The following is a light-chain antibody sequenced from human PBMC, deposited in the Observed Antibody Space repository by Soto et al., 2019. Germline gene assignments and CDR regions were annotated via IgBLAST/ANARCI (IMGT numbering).Light chain of an antibody. CDR1: RSNIGDNA. J-gene: IGLJ2*01. Sequence: APRQRVTISCSGSRSNIGDNAVNWYQQFPGKAXXXLXXXDDLVPSGVSYRFSGSKSGTSASLAISGLQSEDEADYYCATWDDSLNGVVFGGGNK. CDR3: ATWDDSLNGVV. CDR2: XDD. V-gene: IGLV1-36*01.